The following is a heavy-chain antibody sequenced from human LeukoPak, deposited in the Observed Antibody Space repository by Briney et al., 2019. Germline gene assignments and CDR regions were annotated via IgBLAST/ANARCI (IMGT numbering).Heavy chain of an antibody. CDR3: ARGGEPYAFDI. J-gene: IGHJ3*02. CDR2: IKQDGSEK. CDR1: GFTFRNYW. V-gene: IGHV3-7*01. D-gene: IGHD2-21*01. Sequence: GGSLRLSCAASGFTFRNYWMSWVRQAPGKGPEWVANIKQDGSEKYYVDSVKDRFTISRDNAKNSLYLQMNSLRAEDTAVYYCARGGEPYAFDIWGQGTMVTVSS.